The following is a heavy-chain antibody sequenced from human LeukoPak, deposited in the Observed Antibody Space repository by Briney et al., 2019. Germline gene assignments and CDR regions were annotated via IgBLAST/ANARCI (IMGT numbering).Heavy chain of an antibody. CDR1: GFTFSSYA. CDR3: VKGYCSGSSCYPTTVKGNYFDY. J-gene: IGHJ4*02. V-gene: IGHV3-64D*06. CDR2: ISSNGGST. Sequence: GGPLRLSCSASGFTFSSYAMHWVRQAQGKGLEYVSVISSNGGSTYYTDSVKGRFTISRDNSKNTLYLQMSSLRAEDTAVYYCVKGYCSGSSCYPTTVKGNYFDYWSQGTLVTVSS. D-gene: IGHD2-15*01.